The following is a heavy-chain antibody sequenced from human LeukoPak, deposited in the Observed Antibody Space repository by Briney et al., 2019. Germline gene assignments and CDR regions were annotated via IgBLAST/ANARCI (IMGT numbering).Heavy chain of an antibody. CDR2: IYYSGST. J-gene: IGHJ5*02. D-gene: IGHD3-10*01. V-gene: IGHV4-39*01. Sequence: SETLSLTCTVSGGSISSRSYYWGWIRQPPGKGLEWIGYIYYSGSTYYNPSLKSRVTISVDTSKNQFSLRLSSVTAADTAVYYCARQARLMVRGSTDWFDPWGQGTLVTVSS. CDR3: ARQARLMVRGSTDWFDP. CDR1: GGSISSRSYY.